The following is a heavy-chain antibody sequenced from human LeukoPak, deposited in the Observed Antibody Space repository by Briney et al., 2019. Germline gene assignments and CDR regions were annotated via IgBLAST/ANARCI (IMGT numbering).Heavy chain of an antibody. CDR2: IKQDGSEK. D-gene: IGHD3-16*02. V-gene: IGHV3-7*01. Sequence: PGGSLRLSCAASGFTFSSYWMSWVRQAPGKGLERVANIKQDGSEKYYVDSVKGRFTISRDNAKNSLYLQMNSLRAEDTAVYYCARAPTTYDYVWGSYRQNYYFDYWGQGTLVTVSS. J-gene: IGHJ4*02. CDR1: GFTFSSYW. CDR3: ARAPTTYDYVWGSYRQNYYFDY.